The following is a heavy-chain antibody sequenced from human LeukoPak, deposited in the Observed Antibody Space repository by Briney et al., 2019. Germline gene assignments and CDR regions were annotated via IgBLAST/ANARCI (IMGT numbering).Heavy chain of an antibody. CDR2: IYYSGST. CDR1: GGSISSSSYY. D-gene: IGHD6-19*01. V-gene: IGHV4-39*01. J-gene: IGHJ4*02. Sequence: SESLSLTCTVSGGSISSSSYYWGWSRQPPGKGLEWIGSIYYSGSTYYNPSLKSRVTTSVDTSKNQFSLKLSSVTAADTAVYYCARSQGLVLVGFDYWGQGTLVTVSS. CDR3: ARSQGLVLVGFDY.